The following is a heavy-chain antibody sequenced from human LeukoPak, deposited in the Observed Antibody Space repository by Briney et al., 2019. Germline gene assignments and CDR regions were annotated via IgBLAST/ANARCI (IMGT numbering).Heavy chain of an antibody. D-gene: IGHD6-19*01. CDR2: TYYSEST. CDR3: ARITIAVAGGWFDP. CDR1: AGSINSSTYY. J-gene: IGHJ5*02. Sequence: PSETLSLTCTVSAGSINSSTYYWGWIRQPPGKGLDGIGNTYYSESTYYNPSLKSRVTISVDTSKNQFSLKLDSVTAADTAVYYCARITIAVAGGWFDPWGQGTLVTVSS. V-gene: IGHV4-39*07.